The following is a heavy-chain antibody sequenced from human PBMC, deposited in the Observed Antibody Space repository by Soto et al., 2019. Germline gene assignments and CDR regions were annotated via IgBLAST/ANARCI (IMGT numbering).Heavy chain of an antibody. D-gene: IGHD3-3*01. CDR3: ARDGDYYGMDV. J-gene: IGHJ6*01. V-gene: IGHV3-49*04. Sequence: GSLGLSCTFSVLTSSGHALTWVRQAPGKGLEWVAFTTSQSYGGTTEYAASVKGRFSISRDDSKNIAYLQMNSLQTADTAIYYCARDGDYYGMDVWGQGTTVTVSS. CDR2: TTSQSYGGTT. CDR1: VLTSSGHA.